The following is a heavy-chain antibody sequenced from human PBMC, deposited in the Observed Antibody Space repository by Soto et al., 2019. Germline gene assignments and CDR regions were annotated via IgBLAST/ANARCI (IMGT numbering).Heavy chain of an antibody. Sequence: QVQLVESGGGVVQPGRSLRLSCAASGFSFSSHGMHWVRQAPGKGLEWVAAISDDGINIYYADSVRGRFTISRDDSKNTVYVQMDSRRAEDTAVECCAKDRSTSWPFDYWGQGTLVTVSS. J-gene: IGHJ4*02. CDR1: GFSFSSHG. D-gene: IGHD2-2*01. CDR3: AKDRSTSWPFDY. V-gene: IGHV3-30*18. CDR2: ISDDGINI.